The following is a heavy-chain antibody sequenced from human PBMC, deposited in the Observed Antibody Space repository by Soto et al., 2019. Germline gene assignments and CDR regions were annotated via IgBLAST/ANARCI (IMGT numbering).Heavy chain of an antibody. V-gene: IGHV3-23*01. J-gene: IGHJ5*02. CDR1: GFTFSSYA. CDR3: VSDPQSSGWSYNWYDP. D-gene: IGHD6-19*01. CDR2: VNDSGDRT. Sequence: GGSLRLSCAASGFTFSSYAMSWVRQSPGEGLEWVSSVNDSGDRTYYADSVKGRFTISRDNSKNTLYLQMNTLGAEDTALYYCVSDPQSSGWSYNWYDPWGQGTRVTVSS.